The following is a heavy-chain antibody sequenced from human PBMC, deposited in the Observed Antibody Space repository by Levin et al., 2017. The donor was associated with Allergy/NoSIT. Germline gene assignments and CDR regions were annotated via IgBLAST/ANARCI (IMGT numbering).Heavy chain of an antibody. D-gene: IGHD6-13*01. CDR2: IKHDGSEK. Sequence: PGGSLRLSCAASGFTLSFSWMTWVRQAPGEGLEWVANIKHDGSEKYYVDSVKGRFTISRDNAKYSLYLQMNSLRVEDTAVYYCASSLSEYTSSWDLGYFDYWGQGTLVTVSA. CDR3: ASSLSEYTSSWDLGYFDY. J-gene: IGHJ4*02. CDR1: GFTLSFSW. V-gene: IGHV3-7*01.